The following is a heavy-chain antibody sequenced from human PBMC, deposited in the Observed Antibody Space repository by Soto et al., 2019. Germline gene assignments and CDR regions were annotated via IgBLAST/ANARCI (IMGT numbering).Heavy chain of an antibody. CDR2: IKSKTDGGTT. Sequence: GGSLRLSCAASGFTFSNAWMSWVRQAPGKWLEWVGRIKSKTDGGTTDYAAPVKGRFTISRDDSKNTLYLQMNSLKTEDTAVYYCTTDPEMNYDFWSGSNWFDPWGQGXLVTVYS. CDR3: TTDPEMNYDFWSGSNWFDP. CDR1: GFTFSNAW. J-gene: IGHJ5*02. V-gene: IGHV3-15*01. D-gene: IGHD3-3*01.